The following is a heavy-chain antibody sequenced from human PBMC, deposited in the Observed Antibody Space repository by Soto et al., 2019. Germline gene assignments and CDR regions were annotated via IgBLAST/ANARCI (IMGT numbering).Heavy chain of an antibody. J-gene: IGHJ6*02. CDR3: ARSQGSSTSLEIYYYYYYGMDV. CDR2: IIPISGTA. Sequence: QVQLVQSGAEVKKPGSSVKVSCKASGGTFSSYAISWVRQAPGQGLEWMGGIIPISGTANYAQKFQGRVTITADESTSTAYMELSSLGSEDTAVYYCARSQGSSTSLEIYYYYYYGMDVWGQVTTVTVSS. V-gene: IGHV1-69*01. D-gene: IGHD2-2*01. CDR1: GGTFSSYA.